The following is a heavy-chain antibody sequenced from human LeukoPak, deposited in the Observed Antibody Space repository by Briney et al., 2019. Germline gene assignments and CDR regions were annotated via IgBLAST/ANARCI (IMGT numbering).Heavy chain of an antibody. CDR1: GFTFSSHS. J-gene: IGHJ4*02. CDR2: IRSSSSSI. CDR3: ARDLNWGFDY. Sequence: GGSLRLSCAASGFTFSSHSMNWVRQAPGKGLEWISYIRSSSSSIFYADSVKGRLTISTDNARNSLYLQMNSLRDEDTAVYYCARDLNWGFDYWGQGILVTVSS. V-gene: IGHV3-48*02. D-gene: IGHD7-27*01.